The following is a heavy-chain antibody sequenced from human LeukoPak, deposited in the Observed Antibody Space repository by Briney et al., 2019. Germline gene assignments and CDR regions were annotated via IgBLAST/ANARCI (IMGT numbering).Heavy chain of an antibody. D-gene: IGHD4-17*01. V-gene: IGHV4-34*01. Sequence: SETLSLTCAVYGGSFSGYYWSGIRQPRGKGLEWIGEINHSGSTNYNPSLKSRVTISVDTSKNQFSLKLSSVTAADTAVYYCARLRSPDYWGQGTLVTVSS. J-gene: IGHJ4*02. CDR2: INHSGST. CDR1: GGSFSGYY. CDR3: ARLRSPDY.